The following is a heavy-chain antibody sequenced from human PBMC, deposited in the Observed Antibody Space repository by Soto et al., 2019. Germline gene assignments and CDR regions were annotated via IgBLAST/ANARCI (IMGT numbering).Heavy chain of an antibody. J-gene: IGHJ2*01. CDR3: SLWQQWLFSDWYFGL. V-gene: IGHV4-59*01. D-gene: IGHD6-19*01. Sequence: QVQLQESGPGLVKPSETLTLTCTVSGGSISSYYWSWIRQPPGKGLEWIGYIYYSGSTNYKPSLNSRVTMSVDTTQIPFSLNLGSVHAAGTAVYCGSLWQQWLFSDWYFGLWGRGTLVTGS. CDR1: GGSISSYY. CDR2: IYYSGST.